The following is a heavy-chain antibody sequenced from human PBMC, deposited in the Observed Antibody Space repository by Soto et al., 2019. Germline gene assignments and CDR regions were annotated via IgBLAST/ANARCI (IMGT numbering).Heavy chain of an antibody. CDR2: IAYDGSKR. CDR3: AKDGGTGKYYDY. V-gene: IGHV3-30*18. J-gene: IGHJ4*02. D-gene: IGHD2-8*02. CDR1: GFTFTTYG. Sequence: QVQLVESGGGVVQPGRSLRLSCAASGFTFTTYGMHWVRQAPGKGLEWVSVIAYDGSKRYYADSVKGRFTISRDNSKNALYLQMNSLRPEDTAVYYCAKDGGTGKYYDYWGQGTLVTVSS.